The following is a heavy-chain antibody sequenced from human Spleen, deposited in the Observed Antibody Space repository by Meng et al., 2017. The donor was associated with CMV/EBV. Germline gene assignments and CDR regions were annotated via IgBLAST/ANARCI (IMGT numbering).Heavy chain of an antibody. J-gene: IGHJ6*02. Sequence: GESLKISCAASGFTFSSYWMSWVRQAPGKGLEWVANIKQDGSEKYYVDSVKGRFTISRDNAKNSLYLQMNSLRAEDTAVYYCARVLNTYSSSGYYLPGDYYYGMDVWGQGTTVTVSS. CDR1: GFTFSSYW. CDR2: IKQDGSEK. CDR3: ARVLNTYSSSGYYLPGDYYYGMDV. D-gene: IGHD6-13*01. V-gene: IGHV3-7*01.